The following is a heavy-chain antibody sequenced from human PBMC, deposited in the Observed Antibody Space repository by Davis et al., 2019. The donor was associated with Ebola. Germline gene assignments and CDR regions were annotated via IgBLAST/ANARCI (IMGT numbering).Heavy chain of an antibody. D-gene: IGHD3-3*01. Sequence: AASVKVSCKVSQYTLTGLSMHWVRQAPGQGLEWVGGFDPDRREMIYARSFQGRVTLTEDTSTDTADMELRSLRSDDTAVYYCARDSRTIFGVVITSEGGMDVWGQGTTVTVSS. J-gene: IGHJ6*02. V-gene: IGHV1-24*01. CDR1: QYTLTGLS. CDR3: ARDSRTIFGVVITSEGGMDV. CDR2: FDPDRREM.